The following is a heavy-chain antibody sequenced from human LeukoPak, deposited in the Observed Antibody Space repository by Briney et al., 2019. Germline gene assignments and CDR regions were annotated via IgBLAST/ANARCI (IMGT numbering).Heavy chain of an antibody. V-gene: IGHV5-51*01. CDR3: TRLGSGLDV. Sequence: KPGESLKISCKGSGYTFTTSWIACVRQMPGKGLEWMGIIYPSDSDTRYSPSFQGQVTLSADKSISTAYLQWSSLKASDTAMYYCTRLGSGLDVWGQGTTVTVS. J-gene: IGHJ6*02. CDR2: IYPSDSDT. D-gene: IGHD6-25*01. CDR1: GYTFTTSW.